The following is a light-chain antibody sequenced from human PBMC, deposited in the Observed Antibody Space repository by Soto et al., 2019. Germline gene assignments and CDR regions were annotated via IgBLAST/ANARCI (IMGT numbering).Light chain of an antibody. J-gene: IGKJ1*01. CDR2: GAS. Sequence: EVVLTQSPGTLSLSPGERATLSCRASQSVSSSDLAWYQQKPGQAPRLLISGASGRATVIPDRFSASGSGTDFTLTISRLEPEDSAVFYCHLYGASPPTFGQGTKVEI. CDR1: QSVSSSD. CDR3: HLYGASPPT. V-gene: IGKV3-20*01.